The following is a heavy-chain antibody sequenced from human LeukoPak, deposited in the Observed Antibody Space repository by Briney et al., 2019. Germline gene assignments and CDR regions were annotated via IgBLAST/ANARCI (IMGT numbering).Heavy chain of an antibody. D-gene: IGHD5-12*01. Sequence: PGGSLRLSCAASGFTFSSYGMHWVRQAPGKGLEWVAVISYDGSNKYYADSVKGRFTISRDNSKNTLYLQMNSLRAEDTAVYYCARDGSGYGAPEGWFDPWGQGTLVTVSS. CDR1: GFTFSSYG. V-gene: IGHV3-30*03. J-gene: IGHJ5*02. CDR3: ARDGSGYGAPEGWFDP. CDR2: ISYDGSNK.